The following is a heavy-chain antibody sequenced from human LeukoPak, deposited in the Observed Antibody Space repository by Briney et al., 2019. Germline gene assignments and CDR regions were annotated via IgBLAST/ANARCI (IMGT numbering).Heavy chain of an antibody. Sequence: ASVKVSCKASGYTFTSYAFTWVRQAPGQGLEWMGWISAYNGKTDYAQKLQGRVTMTTDTSTSTAYMELRSLRSDDTAVYYCARVQSDFWSGYSGAYFDYWGQGTLVTVSS. CDR2: ISAYNGKT. CDR1: GYTFTSYA. CDR3: ARVQSDFWSGYSGAYFDY. J-gene: IGHJ4*02. D-gene: IGHD3-3*01. V-gene: IGHV1-18*01.